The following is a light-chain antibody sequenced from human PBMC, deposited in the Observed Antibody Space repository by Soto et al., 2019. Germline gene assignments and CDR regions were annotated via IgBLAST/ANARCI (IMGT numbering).Light chain of an antibody. J-gene: IGKJ2*01. CDR1: QSISKY. V-gene: IGKV1-39*01. CDR3: QQSYSTPPDT. Sequence: DIQMTQSPSSLSASVGDRVTITCRASQSISKYLNWYQQKPGQAPNLLIYAASTLQSGVPSRFSGSGSGTDFTITISSLQPEDFATYYCQQSYSTPPDTLGQGPKLEIK. CDR2: AAS.